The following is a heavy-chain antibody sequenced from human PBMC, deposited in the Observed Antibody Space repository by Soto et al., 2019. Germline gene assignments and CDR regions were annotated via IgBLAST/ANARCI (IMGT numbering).Heavy chain of an antibody. V-gene: IGHV3-53*04. CDR1: GFTVSSNY. CDR2: IYSGGST. Sequence: EVQLVESGGGLVQPGGSLRLSCAASGFTVSSNYMSWVRQAPGKGLEWVSVIYSGGSTYYADSVKGRFTIARHNSKNTLYLQMNSLRAEDTAVYYCARVPSGYDLGYFALWGGLTLVTVSS. CDR3: ARVPSGYDLGYFAL. J-gene: IGHJ2*01. D-gene: IGHD5-12*01.